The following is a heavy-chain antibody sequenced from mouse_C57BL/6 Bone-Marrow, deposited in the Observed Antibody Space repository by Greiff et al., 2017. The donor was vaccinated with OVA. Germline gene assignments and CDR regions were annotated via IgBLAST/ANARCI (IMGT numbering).Heavy chain of an antibody. CDR2: IYPGGGYT. D-gene: IGHD2-4*01. CDR1: GYTFTNYW. CDR3: ARSADYPFFDY. Sequence: ESGAELVRPGTSVKMSCKASGYTFTNYWIGWAKQRPGHGLEWIGDIYPGGGYTNYNEKFKGKATLTADKSSSTAYMQFSSLTSEDSAIYYCARSADYPFFDYWGQGTTLTVSS. V-gene: IGHV1-63*01. J-gene: IGHJ2*01.